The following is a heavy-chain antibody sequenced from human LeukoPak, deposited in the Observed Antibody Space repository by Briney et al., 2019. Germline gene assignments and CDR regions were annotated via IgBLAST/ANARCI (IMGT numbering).Heavy chain of an antibody. Sequence: PGGSLRLSCTASGFTFDDYVMHWVRQAPGKGLEWVSLISGDGSGTYYADSVKGRFTISRDNSKNSLFLHMSGLRAEDTALYYCATHNPPGSGYYDTYNWFDPWGQGTLVTVAS. CDR3: ATHNPPGSGYYDTYNWFDP. J-gene: IGHJ5*02. CDR2: ISGDGSGT. CDR1: GFTFDDYV. D-gene: IGHD5-12*01. V-gene: IGHV3-43*02.